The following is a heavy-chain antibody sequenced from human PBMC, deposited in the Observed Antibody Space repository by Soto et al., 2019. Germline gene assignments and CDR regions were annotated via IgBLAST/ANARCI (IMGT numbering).Heavy chain of an antibody. J-gene: IGHJ4*02. D-gene: IGHD6-19*01. V-gene: IGHV1-2*02. Sequence: QVQLVQSGAEVKKPGASVKVSCKASGYTFTGYYMHWVRQAPGQGLEWMGWINPHSGGTNYAQKVQGRVTMTRDTSISTAYMELSRLRSDDTAVYYCARSESSSGWYDYWGQGTLVTVSS. CDR1: GYTFTGYY. CDR2: INPHSGGT. CDR3: ARSESSSGWYDY.